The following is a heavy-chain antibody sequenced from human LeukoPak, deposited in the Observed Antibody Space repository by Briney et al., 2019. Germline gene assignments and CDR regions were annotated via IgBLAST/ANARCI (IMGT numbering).Heavy chain of an antibody. CDR2: IDHSGST. CDR3: ARVGVGYSDSSGYSRPDAFDI. CDR1: GGSFSGYF. J-gene: IGHJ3*02. D-gene: IGHD3-22*01. Sequence: SETLSLTCAVYGGSFSGYFWSWIRQPPGKGLEWIGEIDHSGSTHYNPSLKSRVTISVDTSKNQFSLTLSSVTAADTAVYYCARVGVGYSDSSGYSRPDAFDIWGQGTMVTVSS. V-gene: IGHV4-34*01.